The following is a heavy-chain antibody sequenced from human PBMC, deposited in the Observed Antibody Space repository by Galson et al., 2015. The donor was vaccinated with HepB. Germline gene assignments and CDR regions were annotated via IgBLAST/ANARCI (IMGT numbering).Heavy chain of an antibody. CDR2: IYYSGST. J-gene: IGHJ5*02. V-gene: IGHV4-59*13. D-gene: IGHD5-18*01. CDR3: AREVPRSVTWIDP. Sequence: ETLSLTCTVSSGSIKNYYWTWIRQPPGQGLEWIGYIYYSGSTKYNPSLKSRVTMSVDTSKNQFSLKLNSVTAADTAVYYCAREVPRSVTWIDPWGQGTLVTVSS. CDR1: SGSIKNYY.